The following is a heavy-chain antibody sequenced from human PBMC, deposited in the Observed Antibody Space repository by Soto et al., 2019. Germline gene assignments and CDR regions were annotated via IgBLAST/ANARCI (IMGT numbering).Heavy chain of an antibody. J-gene: IGHJ6*02. CDR1: GYTFTGYY. CDR2: INPNSGGT. D-gene: IGHD3-22*01. Sequence: ASVKVSCKAPGYTFTGYYMHWVRQAPGQGLEWMGWINPNSGGTNYAQKFQGWVTMTRDTSISTAYMELNSLKTEDTAVYYCTTTYYYDSSGYYQRPFYYGMDVWGQGTTVTVSS. V-gene: IGHV1-2*04. CDR3: TTTYYYDSSGYYQRPFYYGMDV.